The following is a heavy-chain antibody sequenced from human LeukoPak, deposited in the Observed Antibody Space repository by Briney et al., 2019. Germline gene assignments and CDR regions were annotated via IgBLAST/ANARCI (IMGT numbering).Heavy chain of an antibody. CDR3: ERDTGVDGYNYPAAFDI. J-gene: IGHJ3*02. Sequence: SETLSLTCTVSGGSISSYYWSWIRQPPGKGLEWIGYIYYSGSTNYNPSLKSRVTITVDTSKNQFSLKLNSVTAADTAVYYCERDTGVDGYNYPAAFDIWGQGTMVTVSS. CDR2: IYYSGST. V-gene: IGHV4-59*01. CDR1: GGSISSYY. D-gene: IGHD5-24*01.